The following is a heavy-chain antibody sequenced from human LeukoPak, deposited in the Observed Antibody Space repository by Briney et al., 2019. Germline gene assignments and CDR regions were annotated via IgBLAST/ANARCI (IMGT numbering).Heavy chain of an antibody. Sequence: GGSLRLSCAASGFSFSDAWMNWVRQAPGKGLEWVSVIYSGGSTYYADSVKGRFTISRDNSKNTLYLQMNSLRAEDTAVYYCACGYSYGTGLFDYWGQGTLVTVSS. J-gene: IGHJ4*02. CDR3: ACGYSYGTGLFDY. CDR2: IYSGGST. CDR1: GFSFSDAW. D-gene: IGHD5-18*01. V-gene: IGHV3-53*01.